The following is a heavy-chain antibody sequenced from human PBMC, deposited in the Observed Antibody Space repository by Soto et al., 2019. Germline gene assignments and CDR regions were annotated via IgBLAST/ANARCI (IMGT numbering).Heavy chain of an antibody. CDR2: ISFSRSA. CDR3: ARVRYSATWYINFDI. D-gene: IGHD6-13*01. CDR1: GDSITNGDYY. J-gene: IGHJ3*02. V-gene: IGHV4-30-4*01. Sequence: VQLQESGPGLVKPSQTLSLSCTVSGDSITNGDYYWRWIRQPPGKGLEWIGYISFSRSAYYTPSHTSRVTISSETSKNQFSLKLSSVTAADTAVYYCARVRYSATWYINFDIWGRGTRVTVSS.